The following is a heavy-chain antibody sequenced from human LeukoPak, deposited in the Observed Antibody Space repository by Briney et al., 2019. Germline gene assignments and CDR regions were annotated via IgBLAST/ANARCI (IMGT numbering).Heavy chain of an antibody. J-gene: IGHJ3*02. CDR1: GGSISSGGYY. CDR2: IYYSGST. Sequence: SETLSLTCTVSGGSISSGGYYWSWIRQPPGKGLEWIGYIYYSGSTYYNPSLKSRVTISVDTSKNQFSLKLSSVTAADTAVYYCARVCSSTSCYRDAFDIWGQGTMVTVSS. CDR3: ARVCSSTSCYRDAFDI. V-gene: IGHV4-30-4*08. D-gene: IGHD2-2*01.